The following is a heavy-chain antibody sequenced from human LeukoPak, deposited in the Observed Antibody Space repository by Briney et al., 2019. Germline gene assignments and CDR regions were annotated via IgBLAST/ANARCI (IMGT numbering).Heavy chain of an antibody. D-gene: IGHD2-15*01. Sequence: GGSLRLSCAASGFTFGSYGMSWVRQAPGKGLEWVSAISGSGGSTYYADSVKGRFTISRDNSKNTLYLQMNSLRAEDTAVYYCAMQLGYCSGGSCYGGGYFDYWGQGTLVTVSS. CDR1: GFTFGSYG. J-gene: IGHJ4*02. CDR2: ISGSGGST. CDR3: AMQLGYCSGGSCYGGGYFDY. V-gene: IGHV3-23*01.